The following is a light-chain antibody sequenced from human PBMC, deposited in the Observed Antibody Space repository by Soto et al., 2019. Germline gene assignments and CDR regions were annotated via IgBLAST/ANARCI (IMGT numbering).Light chain of an antibody. CDR2: DAS. CDR3: QQRSNWPIT. CDR1: QSVGSL. Sequence: EIVLTQSPATLSLSPGEGATLSCRASQSVGSLLAWYQQKPGQAPRLVIYDASNRATGIPARFSGSGSGTDSTLTISSLEPKDFAVYYCQQRSNWPITAGQGTRLEIK. V-gene: IGKV3-11*01. J-gene: IGKJ5*01.